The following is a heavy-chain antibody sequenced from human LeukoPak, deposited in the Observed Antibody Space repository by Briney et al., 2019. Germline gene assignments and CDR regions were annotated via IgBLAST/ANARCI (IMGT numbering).Heavy chain of an antibody. D-gene: IGHD5-18*01. CDR1: GGTFRSYA. J-gene: IGHJ4*02. CDR2: IIPIFGTA. Sequence: SVTLSCKASGGTFRSYAIIWVRQAPAQGFEWMGGIIPIFGTANYAQKFQGRVTITADESTSTAYMELSSLRSEDTAVYYCARDQGYRYGYGDFDYWGQGTLVTVSS. V-gene: IGHV1-69*13. CDR3: ARDQGYRYGYGDFDY.